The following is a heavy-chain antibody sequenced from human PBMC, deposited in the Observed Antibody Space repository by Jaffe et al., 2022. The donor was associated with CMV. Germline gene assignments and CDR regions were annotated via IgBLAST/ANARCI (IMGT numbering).Heavy chain of an antibody. D-gene: IGHD1-26*01. V-gene: IGHV4-39*01. CDR3: ARYGAGVGATPYFDY. J-gene: IGHJ4*02. Sequence: QLQLQESGPGLVKPSETLSLTCTVSGGSISSSSYYWGWIRQPPGKGLEWIGSIYYSGSTYYNPSLKSRVTISVDTSKNQFSLKLSSVTAADTAVYYCARYGAGVGATPYFDYWGQGTLVTVSS. CDR2: IYYSGST. CDR1: GGSISSSSYY.